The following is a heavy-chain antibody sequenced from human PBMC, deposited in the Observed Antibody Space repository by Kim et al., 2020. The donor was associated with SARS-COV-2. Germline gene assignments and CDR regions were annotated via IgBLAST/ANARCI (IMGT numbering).Heavy chain of an antibody. J-gene: IGHJ4*02. D-gene: IGHD2-2*03. Sequence: GGSLRLSCAASGFTFSSYAMHWVRQAPGKGLEWVAVISYDGSNKYYADSVMGRFTISRDNSKNTLYLQMNSLRAEDTAVYYCSRGSSEGGYCSSTSCREFDYWGQGTLVTVSS. CDR2: ISYDGSNK. CDR3: SRGSSEGGYCSSTSCREFDY. CDR1: GFTFSSYA. V-gene: IGHV3-30*04.